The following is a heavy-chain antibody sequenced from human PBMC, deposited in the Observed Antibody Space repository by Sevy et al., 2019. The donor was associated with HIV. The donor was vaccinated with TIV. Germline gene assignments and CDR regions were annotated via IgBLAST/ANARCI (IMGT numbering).Heavy chain of an antibody. J-gene: IGHJ6*02. CDR1: GVSISGYY. Sequence: SETLSLTCSVSGVSISGYYWTWIRQTPGKGLEWIGYIYYSGRTNYNPSLQGRVAISSDTSKNQFSLKLSSVTAADTAVYYCARALAEYYYAMDVWGQRTTVTDSS. CDR3: ARALAEYYYAMDV. V-gene: IGHV4-59*01. CDR2: IYYSGRT.